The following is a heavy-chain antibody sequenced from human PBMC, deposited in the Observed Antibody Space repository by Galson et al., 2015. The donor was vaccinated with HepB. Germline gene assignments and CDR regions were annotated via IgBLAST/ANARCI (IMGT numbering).Heavy chain of an antibody. CDR2: IWYDGSNK. V-gene: IGHV3-33*01. CDR3: ARDRALGGDILTGYPSVYYYYGMDV. J-gene: IGHJ6*02. CDR1: GFTFSSYG. Sequence: SLRLSCAASGFTFSSYGMHWVRQAPGKGLEWVAVIWYDGSNKYYADSVKGRFTISRDNSKNTLYLQMNSLRAEDTAVYYCARDRALGGDILTGYPSVYYYYGMDVWGQGTTVTVSS. D-gene: IGHD3-9*01.